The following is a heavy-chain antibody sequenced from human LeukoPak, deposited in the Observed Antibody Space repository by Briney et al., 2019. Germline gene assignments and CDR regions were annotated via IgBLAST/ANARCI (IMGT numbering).Heavy chain of an antibody. CDR2: VKQDGSET. CDR1: GFTFRSYW. D-gene: IGHD4-17*01. J-gene: IGHJ4*02. V-gene: IGHV3-7*01. Sequence: GGSLRLSCAASGFTFRSYWMSWVRQAPGPGLEWVAIVKQDGSETDYVDSVKGRFTISRDNAKNSMYLQRLSLRAEDSAVYNCARCGMTTEEYYFDSWGQGTLVTVSS. CDR3: ARCGMTTEEYYFDS.